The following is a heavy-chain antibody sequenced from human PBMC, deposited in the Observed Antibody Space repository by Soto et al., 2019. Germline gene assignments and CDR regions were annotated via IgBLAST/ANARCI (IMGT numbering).Heavy chain of an antibody. CDR1: GFTFSSYA. CDR3: VKKWEGATFFDL. J-gene: IGHJ4*02. D-gene: IGHD1-26*01. V-gene: IGHV3-64D*06. Sequence: EVQLVESGGGLVQPGGSLRLSCSASGFTFSSYAMHWVRQAPGKGLEYVSAISSNGGSTYYADSVKGRFTISRDNSKNTLYLQMGNLRAEDTAVYYCVKKWEGATFFDLWGQGTLVTVSS. CDR2: ISSNGGST.